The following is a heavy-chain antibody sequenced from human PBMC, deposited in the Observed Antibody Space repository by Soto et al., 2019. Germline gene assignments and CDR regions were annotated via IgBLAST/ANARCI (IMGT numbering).Heavy chain of an antibody. CDR3: ARTTPPGGSYPPVFDY. Sequence: SETLSLTCTVSGGSISSSSYYWGWIRQPPGKGLEWIGSIYYSGSTYCNPSLKSRVTISVDTSKNQFSLKLSSVTAADTAVYYCARTTPPGGSYPPVFDYWGQGTLVTVSS. CDR2: IYYSGST. D-gene: IGHD1-26*01. CDR1: GGSISSSSYY. J-gene: IGHJ4*02. V-gene: IGHV4-39*01.